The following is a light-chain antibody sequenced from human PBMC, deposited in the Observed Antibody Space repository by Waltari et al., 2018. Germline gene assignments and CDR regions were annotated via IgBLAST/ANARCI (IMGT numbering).Light chain of an antibody. CDR1: QSVASSY. J-gene: IGKJ2*01. V-gene: IGKV3-20*01. CDR3: LHYGRSKT. CDR2: GVS. Sequence: IMLTQSPGTLSLSPGERATLSCRTSQSVASSYLSWYQQKPGQAPRLLIYGVSNRASGIPDRFSGSGSGTDFSLTINRLEPEDFAVYYCLHYGRSKTFGQGTRLEIK.